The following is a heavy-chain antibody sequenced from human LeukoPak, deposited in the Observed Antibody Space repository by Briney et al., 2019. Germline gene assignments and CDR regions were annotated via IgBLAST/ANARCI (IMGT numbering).Heavy chain of an antibody. Sequence: TSETLSLTCAVYGGALSGYYWSWVRPPPGKGLEWIGGINHSGSTNYNPSLKSRVTISVDTSKNQFSLKLSSVTAADTAVYYCARLVLLWFGESPGVMDVWGKGTTVTVSS. J-gene: IGHJ6*04. CDR3: ARLVLLWFGESPGVMDV. CDR1: GGALSGYY. D-gene: IGHD3-10*01. CDR2: INHSGST. V-gene: IGHV4-34*01.